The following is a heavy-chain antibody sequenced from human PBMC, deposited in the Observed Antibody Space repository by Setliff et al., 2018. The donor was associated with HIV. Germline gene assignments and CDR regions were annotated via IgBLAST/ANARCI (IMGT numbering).Heavy chain of an antibody. Sequence: SETLSLTCAVSGYSISSGFYWGWRRQPPGKGLEWIGSIYQSGNTNYNPSLESRLTISVDTAKNQFSLKLSSVTAADTAVYYCAAATTLLSPRAWGQGTLVTVSS. CDR1: GYSISSGFY. CDR3: AAATTLLSPRA. D-gene: IGHD2-15*01. V-gene: IGHV4-38-2*01. CDR2: IYQSGNT. J-gene: IGHJ5*02.